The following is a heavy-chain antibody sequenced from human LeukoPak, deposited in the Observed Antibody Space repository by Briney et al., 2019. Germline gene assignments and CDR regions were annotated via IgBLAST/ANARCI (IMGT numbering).Heavy chain of an antibody. CDR1: GGSISSGDYY. CDR3: ARVGITMIIGM. Sequence: SETLSLTCTVSGGSISSGDYYWSWIRQPPGKGLEWIGYIYYSGSTYYNPSLKSRVTISVDTSKNQFSLKLSSVTAADTAVYYCARVGITMIIGMWGQGTLVTVSS. D-gene: IGHD3-22*01. CDR2: IYYSGST. V-gene: IGHV4-30-4*08. J-gene: IGHJ4*02.